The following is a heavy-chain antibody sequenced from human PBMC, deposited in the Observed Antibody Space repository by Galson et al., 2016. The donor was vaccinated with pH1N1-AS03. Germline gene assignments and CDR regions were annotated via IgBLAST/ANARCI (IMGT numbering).Heavy chain of an antibody. CDR3: ARRRGFSSDYYGLDV. Sequence: ETLSLTCTVSGGSISTSSYYWGWIRQPPGKGLEWIANIYYTGSTYYNPSLKSRVTISVDTSKNQFSLKLNSVTAADTALYYCARRRGFSSDYYGLDVWGQGTTVTVSS. D-gene: IGHD5-18*01. V-gene: IGHV4-39*01. J-gene: IGHJ6*02. CDR2: IYYTGST. CDR1: GGSISTSSYY.